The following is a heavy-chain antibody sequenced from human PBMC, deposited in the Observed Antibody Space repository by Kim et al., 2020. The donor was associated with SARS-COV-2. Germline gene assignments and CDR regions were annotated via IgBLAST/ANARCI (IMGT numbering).Heavy chain of an antibody. J-gene: IGHJ4*02. V-gene: IGHV1-69*04. CDR3: ARDRITIFGVVRGDGFDY. Sequence: SVKVSCKASGGTFSSYAISWVRQAPGQGLEWMGRIIPILGIANYAQKFQGRVTITADKSTSTAYMELSSLRSEDTAVYYCARDRITIFGVVRGDGFDYWGQGTLVTVSS. D-gene: IGHD3-3*01. CDR1: GGTFSSYA. CDR2: IIPILGIA.